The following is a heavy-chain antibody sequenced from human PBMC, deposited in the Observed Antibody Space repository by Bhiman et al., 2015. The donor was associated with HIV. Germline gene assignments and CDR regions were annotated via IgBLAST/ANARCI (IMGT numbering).Heavy chain of an antibody. CDR1: GFSFSAYE. Sequence: EEKLEESGGGLIQPGGSLRLSCVASGFSFSAYEMHWVRQAPGKGLEWISYINYSGGGDTRYCADSVQGRFTISRDHAKNSLFLQMSSLRVEDTALYYCVRGLVAVVPSGTKYLREAFDIWGQGTMVAVSS. D-gene: IGHD6-13*01. V-gene: IGHV3-48*03. J-gene: IGHJ3*02. CDR3: VRGLVAVVPSGTKYLREAFDI. CDR2: INYSGGGDTR.